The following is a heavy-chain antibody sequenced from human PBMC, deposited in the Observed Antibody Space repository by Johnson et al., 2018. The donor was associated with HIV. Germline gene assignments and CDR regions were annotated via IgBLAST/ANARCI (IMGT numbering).Heavy chain of an antibody. CDR3: AKGGYCSGGSCYPDAFDI. CDR2: IQYDGSNK. D-gene: IGHD2-15*01. V-gene: IGHV3-30*02. CDR1: GFTFRDYG. Sequence: QVQLVESGGGVVQPRGSLRLSCAASGFTFRDYGMHWVRQAPGKGLEWVAFIQYDGSNKYYADSVKGRFTISRDNSKNTLYLQMNSLRAEDTAVYYCAKGGYCSGGSCYPDAFDIWGQGTKVTVSS. J-gene: IGHJ3*02.